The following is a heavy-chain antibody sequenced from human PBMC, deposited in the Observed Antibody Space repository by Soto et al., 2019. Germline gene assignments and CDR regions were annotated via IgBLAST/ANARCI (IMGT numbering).Heavy chain of an antibody. CDR2: IMKDGGEK. CDR3: ARSSGGSGKLWNYYGMDV. V-gene: IGHV3-7*01. J-gene: IGHJ6*02. CDR1: GFTFSGYW. Sequence: PGGSLRLSCAASGFTFSGYWMGWVRQAPGKGLEWVASIMKDGGEKKYVDSVRGRFTISRDNAKNSLYLQMNSLRAEDTAVYYCARSSGGSGKLWNYYGMDVWGQGTTVTVSS. D-gene: IGHD3-10*01.